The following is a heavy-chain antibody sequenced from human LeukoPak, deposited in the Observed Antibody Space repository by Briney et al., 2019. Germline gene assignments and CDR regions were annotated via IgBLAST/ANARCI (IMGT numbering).Heavy chain of an antibody. Sequence: PSETLSLTCTVSGASIRGQYWSWFRQTPGQGLQWIAWIRISGASNSNPSPKSRVTISGDTSKNQISLKLTSVTATDTAVYYCARHQDYSGTTFYDYMDVWGKGTTVTVSS. CDR2: IRISGAS. J-gene: IGHJ6*03. CDR3: ARHQDYSGTTFYDYMDV. D-gene: IGHD4-11*01. CDR1: GASIRGQY. V-gene: IGHV4-59*08.